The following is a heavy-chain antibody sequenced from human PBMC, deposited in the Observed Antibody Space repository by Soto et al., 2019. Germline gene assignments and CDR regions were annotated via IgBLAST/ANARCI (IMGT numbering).Heavy chain of an antibody. CDR2: IYYSGST. CDR1: GGSISSGGYY. V-gene: IGHV4-31*03. Sequence: QVQLQESGPGLVKPSQTLSLTCTVSGGSISSGGYYWSWIRQHPGKVLEWIGYIYYSGSTYYNPFLKSRVTLSVDTSKNQFSLKLSSVTAADTAVYYCASGGDDVGLDYWGEGTLVTVSS. D-gene: IGHD2-21*02. CDR3: ASGGDDVGLDY. J-gene: IGHJ4*02.